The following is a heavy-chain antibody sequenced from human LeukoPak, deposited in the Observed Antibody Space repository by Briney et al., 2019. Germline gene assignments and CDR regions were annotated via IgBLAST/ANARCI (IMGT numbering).Heavy chain of an antibody. Sequence: GESLRLSCAASGFTFSSYGMHWVRQAPGKGLEWVAFIRYDGSNKYYADSVKGRFTISRGNSKNTLYLQMNSLRAEDTAVYYCAKDGHITMVRGVIYYMDVWGKGTTVTISS. CDR1: GFTFSSYG. J-gene: IGHJ6*03. CDR3: AKDGHITMVRGVIYYMDV. CDR2: IRYDGSNK. D-gene: IGHD3-10*01. V-gene: IGHV3-30*02.